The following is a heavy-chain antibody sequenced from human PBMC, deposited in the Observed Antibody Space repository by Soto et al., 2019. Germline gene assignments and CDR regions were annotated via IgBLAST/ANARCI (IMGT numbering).Heavy chain of an antibody. CDR2: IHYSGTT. J-gene: IGHJ4*02. CDR3: ARRGSASYWIDY. D-gene: IGHD3-10*01. CDR1: GGSISSSDYY. Sequence: SETLSLTCTVSGGSISSSDYYWGWIRQPPGKGLEWIGSIHYSGTTYYNPSLKSRVTISVDTSKNQFSLKLTSVTAADTAVYYCARRGSASYWIDYWGQGTLVTVSS. V-gene: IGHV4-39*01.